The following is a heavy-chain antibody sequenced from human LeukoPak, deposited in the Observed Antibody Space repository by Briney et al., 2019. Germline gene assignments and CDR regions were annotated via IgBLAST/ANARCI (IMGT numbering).Heavy chain of an antibody. CDR3: ARLPAGSYPRFDY. V-gene: IGHV3-30*04. D-gene: IGHD1-26*01. J-gene: IGHJ4*02. CDR1: GFTFSSYA. Sequence: GGSLRLSCAASGFTFSSYAMHWVRQAPGKGLEWVAVISYDGSNKYYADSVKGRFTISRDNSKNTLYLQMNSLRAEDTAVYYCARLPAGSYPRFDYWGQGTLVTVSS. CDR2: ISYDGSNK.